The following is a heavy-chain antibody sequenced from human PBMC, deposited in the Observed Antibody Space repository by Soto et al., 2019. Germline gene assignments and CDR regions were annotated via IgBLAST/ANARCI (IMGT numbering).Heavy chain of an antibody. CDR1: GYSFTSYW. V-gene: IGHV5-51*01. Sequence: GESLKISCKGSGYSFTSYWIGWVRQMPGKGLEWIGIIYPGDSDTRYSPSFQGQVTISADKAIITAYLQWSSLKASDTAMYYCARSLPGYSGGHIYYYYYGMDVWGQGTTVTVSS. CDR2: IYPGDSDT. D-gene: IGHD5-12*01. CDR3: ARSLPGYSGGHIYYYYYGMDV. J-gene: IGHJ6*02.